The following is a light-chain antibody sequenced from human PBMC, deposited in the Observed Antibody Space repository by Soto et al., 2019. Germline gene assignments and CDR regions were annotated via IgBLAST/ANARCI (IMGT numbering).Light chain of an antibody. V-gene: IGKV3-20*01. J-gene: IGKJ5*01. CDR3: QQYGRSPPIT. CDR2: GAS. Sequence: EIVLTQSPGTLSLSPGERATLSCRASQSVSSSYLAWYQQKPGQAPRLLIYGASSRATGIPDRFSGSGSGTDFPLTISRLEPEDFAVYYCQQYGRSPPITFAQGTRLEIK. CDR1: QSVSSSY.